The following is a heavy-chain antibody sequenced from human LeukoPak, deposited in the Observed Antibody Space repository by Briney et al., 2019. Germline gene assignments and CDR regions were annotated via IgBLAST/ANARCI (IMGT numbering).Heavy chain of an antibody. Sequence: SETLSLTCAVSGGSISSSNWWSWVRQPPGKGLEWIGEIYHSGSTNYNPSLKSRVTISVDKSKNQFSLKLSSVTVADTAVYYCAREVDYYGSGSFPTDAFDIWGQGTMVTVSS. CDR1: GGSISSSNW. J-gene: IGHJ3*02. V-gene: IGHV4-4*02. CDR2: IYHSGST. CDR3: AREVDYYGSGSFPTDAFDI. D-gene: IGHD3-10*01.